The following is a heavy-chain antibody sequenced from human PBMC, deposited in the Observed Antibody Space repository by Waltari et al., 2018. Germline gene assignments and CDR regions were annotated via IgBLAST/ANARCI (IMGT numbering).Heavy chain of an antibody. J-gene: IGHJ4*02. Sequence: QVQLQESGPGLVKPSQTLSLTCTVSGGSISSGGYYWSWIRQHPGKGLEWIGYIYYSGSTYYHPSLKSGVTISVDTAKNQFSLKLSSVTAADTAVYYCARGVYEGVRLVGAILDYWGQGTLVTVSS. V-gene: IGHV4-31*03. D-gene: IGHD1-26*01. CDR3: ARGVYEGVRLVGAILDY. CDR2: IYYSGST. CDR1: GGSISSGGYY.